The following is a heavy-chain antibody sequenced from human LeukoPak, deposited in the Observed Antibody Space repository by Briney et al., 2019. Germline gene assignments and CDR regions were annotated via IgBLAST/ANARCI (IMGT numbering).Heavy chain of an antibody. CDR1: GYTFTGYY. CDR3: ARKIEYSSSSLEYHFDY. Sequence: ASVKVSCKASGYTFTGYYMHWVRQAPGQGLEWMGWINPNSGGTNYAQKFQGRVTMTRDTSISTAYMELSRLRSDDTAVYYCARKIEYSSSSLEYHFDYWGQGTLVTVSS. J-gene: IGHJ4*02. V-gene: IGHV1-2*02. CDR2: INPNSGGT. D-gene: IGHD6-6*01.